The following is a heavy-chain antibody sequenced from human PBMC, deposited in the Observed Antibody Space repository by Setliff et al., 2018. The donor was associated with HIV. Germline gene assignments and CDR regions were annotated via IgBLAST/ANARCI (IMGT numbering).Heavy chain of an antibody. Sequence: KTSETLSLTCTVSSGSVSRSDYYWGWIRQTPGKGLEWIGSIYWSGLTFYNPSLKSRVTISVDTSKNQFYLKLSSVTAADTAVYYCASLPPLSDSSGYYFDYWGQGTLVTVSS. V-gene: IGHV4-39*01. CDR1: SGSVSRSDYY. J-gene: IGHJ4*02. CDR2: IYWSGLT. CDR3: ASLPPLSDSSGYYFDY. D-gene: IGHD3-22*01.